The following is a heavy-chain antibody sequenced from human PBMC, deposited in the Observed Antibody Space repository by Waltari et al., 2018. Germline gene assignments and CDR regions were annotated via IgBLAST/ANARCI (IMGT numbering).Heavy chain of an antibody. Sequence: QVQLQESGPGLVKPSQTLSLTCTVSGGSISSGSYYWSWIRQPAGKGLEWIGRIYTSGSTNYNPSLKSRVTISVDTSKNQFSLKLSSVTAADTAVYYCARAWTPYDNSPWYFDLWGRGTLVTVSS. CDR3: ARAWTPYDNSPWYFDL. CDR2: IYTSGST. V-gene: IGHV4-61*02. CDR1: GGSISSGSYY. J-gene: IGHJ2*01. D-gene: IGHD3-22*01.